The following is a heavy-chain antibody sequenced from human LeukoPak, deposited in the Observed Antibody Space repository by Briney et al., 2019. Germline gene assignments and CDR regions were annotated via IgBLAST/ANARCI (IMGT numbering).Heavy chain of an antibody. CDR3: ARDYGRAKPGTISFQFDY. CDR2: IIPIFGTA. J-gene: IGHJ4*02. V-gene: IGHV1-69*13. D-gene: IGHD1-14*01. Sequence: SVKVSCKASGGTFSSYAISWVRQAPGQGLEWMGGIIPIFGTANYAQKFQGRVTITADESTSTAYMELSSLRSEDTAVYYCARDYGRAKPGTISFQFDYWGQGTLVTVSS. CDR1: GGTFSSYA.